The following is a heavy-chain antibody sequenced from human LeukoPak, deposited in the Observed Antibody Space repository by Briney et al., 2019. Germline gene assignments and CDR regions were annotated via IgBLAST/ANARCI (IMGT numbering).Heavy chain of an antibody. CDR3: ARDPRVLTGYPLGAFDI. Sequence: SETLSLTCTVSGGSISSYYWSWNRQPAGKGLEWIGRIYTSGSTNYNPSLKSRVTMSVDTSKNQFSLKLSSVTAADTAVYYCARDPRVLTGYPLGAFDIWGQGTMVTVSS. CDR1: GGSISSYY. D-gene: IGHD3-9*01. V-gene: IGHV4-4*07. CDR2: IYTSGST. J-gene: IGHJ3*02.